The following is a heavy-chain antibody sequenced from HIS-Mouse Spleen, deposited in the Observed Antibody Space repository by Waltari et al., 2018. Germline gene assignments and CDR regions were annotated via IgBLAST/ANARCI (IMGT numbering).Heavy chain of an antibody. J-gene: IGHJ2*01. Sequence: HLQLQESGPGLVKPSETLSLTCTVSGGSIRSSCYYWGWIRQPPGKGLEWIGSIYYSGSTYYNPSLKSRVTISVDTSKNQFSLKLSSVTAADTAVYYCAREIPYSSSWYDWYFDLWGRGTLVTVSS. CDR1: GGSIRSSCYY. CDR2: IYYSGST. V-gene: IGHV4-39*07. CDR3: AREIPYSSSWYDWYFDL. D-gene: IGHD6-13*01.